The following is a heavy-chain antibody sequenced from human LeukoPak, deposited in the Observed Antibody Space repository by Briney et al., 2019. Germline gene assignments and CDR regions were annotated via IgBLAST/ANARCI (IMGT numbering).Heavy chain of an antibody. CDR1: GYSFTNYW. V-gene: IGHV5-51*01. CDR2: IYPDDSDT. Sequence: PGESLKISCKVSGYSFTNYWIGWVRQMPGKGLEWMGIIYPDDSDTKYSPSFQGQVTISADKSISTAYLQWSSLKASDTAMHYCARSGRLGYCSGGSCFRWDYWGQGTLVTVSS. D-gene: IGHD2-15*01. J-gene: IGHJ4*02. CDR3: ARSGRLGYCSGGSCFRWDY.